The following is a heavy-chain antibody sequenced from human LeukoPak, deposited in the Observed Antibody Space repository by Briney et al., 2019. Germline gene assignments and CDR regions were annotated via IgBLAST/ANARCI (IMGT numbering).Heavy chain of an antibody. J-gene: IGHJ5*02. CDR3: ARNSGDCFDP. CDR2: IYYSGST. CDR1: GGSFSGGGFY. D-gene: IGHD2-21*01. Sequence: SQTLSLTCTDSGGSFSGGGFYWSWIRQHPGKGLEWIGYIYYSGSTYYNPSLKSRVTISVDTSKNQFSLNLSSVTAADTAVYCCARNSGDCFDPWGQGTLVTVSS. V-gene: IGHV4-31*03.